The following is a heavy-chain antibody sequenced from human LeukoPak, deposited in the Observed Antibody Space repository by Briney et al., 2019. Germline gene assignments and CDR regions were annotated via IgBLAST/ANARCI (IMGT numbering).Heavy chain of an antibody. Sequence: SETLSLTCNVSGGSISNYYWTWIRQPAGKGLEWIGRIYSSGTTTYNPSLKSRVAMSVDTSRNQFSLKLNSVTAADTALYYCARVSPIAAAGSSYHYAIDVWGQGTTVTVSS. CDR3: ARVSPIAAAGSSYHYAIDV. CDR1: GGSISNYY. CDR2: IYSSGTT. D-gene: IGHD6-25*01. J-gene: IGHJ6*02. V-gene: IGHV4-4*07.